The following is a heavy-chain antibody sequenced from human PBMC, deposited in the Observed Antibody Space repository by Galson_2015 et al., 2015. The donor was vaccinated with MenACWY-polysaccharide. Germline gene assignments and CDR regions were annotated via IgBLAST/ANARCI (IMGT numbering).Heavy chain of an antibody. CDR1: NVTFGGTG. J-gene: IGHJ3*02. CDR2: IQYDAVYE. V-gene: IGHV3-33*01. D-gene: IGHD2-2*01. Sequence: SLRLACAASNVTFGGTGMHWVRQAPGKGLVWAAVIQYDAVYEQYVDSVEGRISVSRVNCRSTLSLEMNNLRAEDTALYYCARDGSRIVYHAFDTWGQGTMVIVSS. CDR3: ARDGSRIVYHAFDT.